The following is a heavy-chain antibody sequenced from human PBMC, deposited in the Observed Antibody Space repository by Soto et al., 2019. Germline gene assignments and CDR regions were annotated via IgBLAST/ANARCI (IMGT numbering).Heavy chain of an antibody. J-gene: IGHJ4*02. Sequence: QPGGSLRLSXAXSGFTVXSYAMSLVRQAPGXVLXXXXAISGSGGSTYYADSVKGRFTISRDNSKNTLYLQMNSLRAEDTAVYYCAKSYGDYWAYYFDYWGQGTLVTVSS. CDR2: ISGSGGST. D-gene: IGHD4-17*01. CDR1: GFTVXSYA. CDR3: AKSYGDYWAYYFDY. V-gene: IGHV3-23*01.